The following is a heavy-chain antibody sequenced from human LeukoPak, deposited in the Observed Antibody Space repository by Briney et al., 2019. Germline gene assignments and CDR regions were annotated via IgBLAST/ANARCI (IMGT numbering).Heavy chain of an antibody. CDR3: ARDKGDCSSASCPVSFDY. Sequence: GASVKVSCKASGYTFTSYYVHWVRQAPGQGLEWMGIINPSAGSTSYAQKFQGRVTMTRDTSTSTVYMELSSLRSEDTAVYYCARDKGDCSSASCPVSFDYWGQGTLVTVSS. V-gene: IGHV1-46*01. D-gene: IGHD2-2*01. CDR2: INPSAGST. CDR1: GYTFTSYY. J-gene: IGHJ4*02.